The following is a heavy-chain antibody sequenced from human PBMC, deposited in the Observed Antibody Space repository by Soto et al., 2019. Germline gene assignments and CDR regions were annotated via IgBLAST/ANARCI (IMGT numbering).Heavy chain of an antibody. CDR3: AKGTVMTSECSLFDY. CDR2: ISAYNGNT. D-gene: IGHD3-10*02. J-gene: IGHJ4*02. V-gene: IGHV1-18*01. CDR1: GYTFTSYG. Sequence: QVQLVQSGAEVKKPGASVKVSCKASGYTFTSYGINWVRQAPGQGLEWMGWISAYNGNTNYAQKLPGRVTITTDTSTTPAYMELRSLRSDDTSVYYCAKGTVMTSECSLFDYWGQGTLVTVSS.